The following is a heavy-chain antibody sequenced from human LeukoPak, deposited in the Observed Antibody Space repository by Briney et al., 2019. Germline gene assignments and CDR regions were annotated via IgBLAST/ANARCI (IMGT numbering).Heavy chain of an antibody. Sequence: SETLSLTCTVSGGSISSYYWSWIRQPAGKGLEWIGRIHTSGSTNYNPSLKSRVTMSADTSKNQFSLKLSSVTAADAAVYYCARVPAVAGPFYFDYWGQGILVTVSS. CDR1: GGSISSYY. J-gene: IGHJ4*02. V-gene: IGHV4-4*07. CDR2: IHTSGST. CDR3: ARVPAVAGPFYFDY. D-gene: IGHD6-19*01.